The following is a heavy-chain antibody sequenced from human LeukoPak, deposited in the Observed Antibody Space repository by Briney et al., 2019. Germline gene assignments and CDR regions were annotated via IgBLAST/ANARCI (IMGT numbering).Heavy chain of an antibody. CDR3: AKEKSGYSSCMDV. Sequence: GGSLRLSCAASGFTFDDYAMHWVRQAPGKGLEWVSGISWNSGSIGYADSVKGRFTISRDNAKNSLYLQMNSLRAEDTALYYCAKEKSGYSSCMDVWGQGTTVTVSS. CDR2: ISWNSGSI. CDR1: GFTFDDYA. D-gene: IGHD6-19*01. J-gene: IGHJ6*02. V-gene: IGHV3-9*01.